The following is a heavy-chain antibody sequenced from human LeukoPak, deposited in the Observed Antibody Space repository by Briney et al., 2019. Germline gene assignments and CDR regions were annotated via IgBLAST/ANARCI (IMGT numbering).Heavy chain of an antibody. V-gene: IGHV4-34*01. CDR3: ARGRYSSGIKAFDI. CDR2: INHSGST. D-gene: IGHD6-19*01. J-gene: IGHJ3*02. Sequence: PSETLSLTCTVSGGSISSYYWSWIRQPPGKGLEWIGEINHSGSTNYNPSPKSRVTISVDTPKNQFSLKLSSVTAADTAVYYCARGRYSSGIKAFDIWGQGTMVTVSS. CDR1: GGSISSYY.